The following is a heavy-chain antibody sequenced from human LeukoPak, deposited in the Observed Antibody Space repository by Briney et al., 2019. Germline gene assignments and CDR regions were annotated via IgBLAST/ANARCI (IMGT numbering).Heavy chain of an antibody. CDR1: DYTFITYS. V-gene: IGHV1-18*01. CDR3: ARLTGYGSHSYFDF. D-gene: IGHD5-12*01. Sequence: ASVTVSCKTYDYTFITYSITWVRQAPGQGLEWIGWISANNGNTDYMQSLQGRLTMTTDTSTNTAYMELRGLRFDDTAVYYCARLTGYGSHSYFDFWGQGTLVTVSS. J-gene: IGHJ4*02. CDR2: ISANNGNT.